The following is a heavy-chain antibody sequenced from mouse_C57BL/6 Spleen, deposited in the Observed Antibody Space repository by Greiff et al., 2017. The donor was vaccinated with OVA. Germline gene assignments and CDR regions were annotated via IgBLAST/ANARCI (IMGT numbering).Heavy chain of an antibody. Sequence: QVQLQQPGAELVKPGASVKLSCKASGYTFTSYWMQWVKQRPGQGLEWIGEIDPSDSYTNYNQKFKGKATLTVDTSSSTAYMQLSSLTSEDSAVYYCARRGTVVDWYFDVWGTGTTVTVSS. D-gene: IGHD1-1*01. CDR2: IDPSDSYT. CDR3: ARRGTVVDWYFDV. V-gene: IGHV1-50*01. CDR1: GYTFTSYW. J-gene: IGHJ1*03.